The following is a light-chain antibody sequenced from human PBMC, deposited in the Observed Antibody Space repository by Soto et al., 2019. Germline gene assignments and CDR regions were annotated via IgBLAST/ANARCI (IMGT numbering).Light chain of an antibody. CDR3: QQTYSTPIT. V-gene: IGKV1-39*01. CDR2: AAS. J-gene: IGKJ5*01. CDR1: QSISSY. Sequence: IQLTQSPSSLSSSVGDRVTITCQASQSISSYLNWYKQKPGKAPKLLIYAASSLQSGVPSRFSGSGSGTDFTLTISSLKPEDFETYYCQQTYSTPITFGQGTRLEIK.